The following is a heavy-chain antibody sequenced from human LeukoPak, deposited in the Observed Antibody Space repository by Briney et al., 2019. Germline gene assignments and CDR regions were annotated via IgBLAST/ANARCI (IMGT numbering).Heavy chain of an antibody. V-gene: IGHV1-2*02. CDR3: ASMRAGTARERGLDY. Sequence: GASVKVSCKASGYTFTGYYMHWVRQAPGQGLEWMGWINPNSGGTNYAQKFQGRVTMTRDTFISTAYMELSRLRSDDTAVYYCASMRAGTARERGLDYWGQGTLVTVSS. CDR2: INPNSGGT. CDR1: GYTFTGYY. D-gene: IGHD6-19*01. J-gene: IGHJ4*02.